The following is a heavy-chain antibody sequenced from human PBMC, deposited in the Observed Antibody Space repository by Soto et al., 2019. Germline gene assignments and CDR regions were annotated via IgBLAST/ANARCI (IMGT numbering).Heavy chain of an antibody. Sequence: PGGSLRLSCAASVFTFSTSVMSWVRQAPGKGLQWVSSISGRGDRTYYADSVKGRFTVSRDNSKNTLFLDMNAVTADDTALYYCTWSLVARDAFDEWGQGTMVTVSS. J-gene: IGHJ3*01. CDR1: VFTFSTSV. CDR2: ISGRGDRT. CDR3: TWSLVARDAFDE. D-gene: IGHD5-12*01. V-gene: IGHV3-23*01.